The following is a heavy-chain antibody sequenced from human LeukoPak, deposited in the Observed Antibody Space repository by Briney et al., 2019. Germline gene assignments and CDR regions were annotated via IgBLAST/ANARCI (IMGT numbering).Heavy chain of an antibody. CDR3: ARDQAATNTQVRFCLD. V-gene: IGHV1-18*01. CDR1: GYTFTSYG. J-gene: IGHJ4*02. CDR2: ISAYNGNT. D-gene: IGHD3-9*01. Sequence: ASVTVSFTASGYTFTSYGISWVRQAPGQGLEWMGWISAYNGNTNFAQKLQGRVTMTTDTSTSTAYMDLRSLRSDDTAVYYCARDQAATNTQVRFCLDWGQGTLVTVSS.